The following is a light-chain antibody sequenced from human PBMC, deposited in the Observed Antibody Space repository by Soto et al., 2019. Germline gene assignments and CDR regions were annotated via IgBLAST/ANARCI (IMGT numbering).Light chain of an antibody. V-gene: IGKV1-39*01. Sequence: DIHRTQSPSPLCASGWDRVTVTCLASPSISLYLNWYQRKPWNAPKLLIYAASNLQSGVPSRFSGSGPGTDFTLNISSLHPEDFDTYLCPQSQTPPLPFGGGHXVEIK. CDR3: PQSQTPPLP. CDR1: PSISLY. CDR2: AAS. J-gene: IGKJ4*01.